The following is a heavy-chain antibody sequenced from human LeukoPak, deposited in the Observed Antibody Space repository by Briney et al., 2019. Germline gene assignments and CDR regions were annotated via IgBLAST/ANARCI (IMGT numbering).Heavy chain of an antibody. D-gene: IGHD2-8*01. Sequence: PGGSLRLSCAASGFLFSSYGMHWVRQAPDKGLEWVAFIRYDGSRKYYADSVKGRFTISRDNSKNTLYPQMNSLRAEDTAMYYCGKVSFKMVKDAFVFWGKGTMVSVSS. J-gene: IGHJ3*01. CDR1: GFLFSSYG. CDR2: IRYDGSRK. V-gene: IGHV3-30*02. CDR3: GKVSFKMVKDAFVF.